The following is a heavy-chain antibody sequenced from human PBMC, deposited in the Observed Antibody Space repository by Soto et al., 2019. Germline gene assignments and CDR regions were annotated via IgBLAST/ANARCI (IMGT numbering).Heavy chain of an antibody. CDR1: GFTFRSYA. V-gene: IGHV3-23*01. CDR2: VSDTGIST. J-gene: IGHJ5*01. D-gene: IGHD3-22*01. Sequence: EVQLLDSGGGLVQPGGSLRLSCAASGFTFRSYALSWVRQAPGKGLEWVSTVSDTGISTYYAGSVTGRCTISRDNSRNTVYLQMNSLRAEDTAVYYCSKSYFDSSGFDSWGLGTLVTVSS. CDR3: SKSYFDSSGFDS.